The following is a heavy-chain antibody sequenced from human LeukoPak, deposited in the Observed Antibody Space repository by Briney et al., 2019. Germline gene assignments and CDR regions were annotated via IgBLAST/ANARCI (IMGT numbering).Heavy chain of an antibody. CDR3: ARQLEVDYYGSEKVVPFDP. CDR2: ISSSSSYI. V-gene: IGHV3-21*01. J-gene: IGHJ5*02. D-gene: IGHD3-10*01. Sequence: PGGSLRLSCAASGFTFSSYSMNWVRQAPGKGLEWVSSISSSSSYIYYADSVKGRFTISRDNAKNSLYLQMNSLRAADTAVYYCARQLEVDYYGSEKVVPFDPWGQGTLVTVSS. CDR1: GFTFSSYS.